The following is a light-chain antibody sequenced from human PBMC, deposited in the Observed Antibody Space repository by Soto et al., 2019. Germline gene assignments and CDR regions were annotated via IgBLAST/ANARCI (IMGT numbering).Light chain of an antibody. Sequence: EIVLTQSPDTLSLSPGERATLSCRASQSVTTYLAWYQQKPAQAPRLLIYDASNRATGIPARFSGSGSGTDFTLTISSLEPEDFAVYYCQQRINWLPLIRFGQGTRLEFK. CDR3: QQRINWLPLIR. V-gene: IGKV3-11*01. CDR2: DAS. J-gene: IGKJ5*01. CDR1: QSVTTY.